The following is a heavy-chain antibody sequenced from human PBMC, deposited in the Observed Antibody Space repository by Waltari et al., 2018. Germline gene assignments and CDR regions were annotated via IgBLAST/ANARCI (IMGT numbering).Heavy chain of an antibody. D-gene: IGHD2-2*01. CDR1: FSRYW. CDR3: AKSRGFEY. Sequence: FSRYWMSWVRQTPGKGLQWVVNINYDGSQKYYVDSVKGRFTISRDNAKNSVYLQMNSLRVEDTAVYYCAKSRGFEYWGQGALITVSS. J-gene: IGHJ4*02. CDR2: INYDGSQK. V-gene: IGHV3-7*01.